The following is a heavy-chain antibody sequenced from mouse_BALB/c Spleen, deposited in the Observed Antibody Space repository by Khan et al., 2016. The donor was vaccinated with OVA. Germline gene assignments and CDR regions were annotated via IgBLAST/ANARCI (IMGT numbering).Heavy chain of an antibody. J-gene: IGHJ3*01. V-gene: IGHV5-4*02. Sequence: EVELVESGGGLVKPGGSLKLSCAASGFTFSDYYMYWVRQTPEKRLEWVATISDGGSYTSYSDSVKGRFTISRDTAKNNLYLQMSSLQSEDTAMYDCARGGYGAFAYWGQGALVTVSA. CDR2: ISDGGSYT. D-gene: IGHD2-14*01. CDR1: GFTFSDYY. CDR3: ARGGYGAFAY.